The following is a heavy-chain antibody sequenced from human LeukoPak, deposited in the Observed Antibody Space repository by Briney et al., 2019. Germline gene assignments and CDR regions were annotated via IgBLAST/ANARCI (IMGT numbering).Heavy chain of an antibody. D-gene: IGHD5-12*01. J-gene: IGHJ4*02. Sequence: SETLSLTCAVSGYSISSGYYWGWIRQPPGKGLERIGSIYHSGSTYYNPSLKSRVTISVDTSKNQFSLKLSSVTAADTAVYYCARVGGYDWVLDYWGQGTLVTVSS. CDR2: IYHSGST. CDR1: GYSISSGYY. CDR3: ARVGGYDWVLDY. V-gene: IGHV4-38-2*01.